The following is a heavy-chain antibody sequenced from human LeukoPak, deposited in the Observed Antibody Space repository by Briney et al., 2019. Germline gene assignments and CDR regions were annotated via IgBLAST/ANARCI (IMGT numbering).Heavy chain of an antibody. D-gene: IGHD3-16*01. CDR1: GYTFTSYG. Sequence: KVSCKASGYTFTSYGISWVRQMPGKGLEWMGIIYPGDSGTRYSPSFQGQVTISADKSISTAYLQWSSLKASDPPLYYWARAHGGYYYYMDVWGKGTTVTVSS. J-gene: IGHJ6*03. CDR2: IYPGDSGT. CDR3: ARAHGGYYYYMDV. V-gene: IGHV5-51*01.